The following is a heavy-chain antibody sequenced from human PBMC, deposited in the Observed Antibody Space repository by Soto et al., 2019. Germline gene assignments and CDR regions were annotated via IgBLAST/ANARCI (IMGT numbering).Heavy chain of an antibody. V-gene: IGHV6-1*01. CDR1: GDSVSSNSAA. CDR2: TFYRSKWYN. J-gene: IGHJ6*02. Sequence: QVQLQQSGPGLVKPSQTLSLTCAISGDSVSSNSAAWSWIRQSPSRGLEWLGRTFYRSKWYNDYXVSVKGRITTNXXXSXXQFSLQLNSVTPEDTAVYYCAKEGGNHYYYYAMDVWGQGTTVTVSS. CDR3: AKEGGNHYYYYAMDV. D-gene: IGHD1-26*01.